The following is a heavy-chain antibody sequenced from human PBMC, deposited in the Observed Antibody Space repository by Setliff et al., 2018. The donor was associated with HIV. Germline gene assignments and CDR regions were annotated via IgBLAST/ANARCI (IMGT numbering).Heavy chain of an antibody. V-gene: IGHV4-39*02. CDR2: IHYSRGS. CDR1: GVSISGPICITYY. Sequence: PSETLSLTCSVSGVSISGPICITYYLDWLRQPPGKGLEWIGNIHYSRGSSYNSSLKSRVTISLDTSKNHFSLKLSSVAAADTAVYYCARRSHDASGFYNSWGQGVLVTVSS. J-gene: IGHJ4*02. D-gene: IGHD1-1*01. CDR3: ARRSHDASGFYNS.